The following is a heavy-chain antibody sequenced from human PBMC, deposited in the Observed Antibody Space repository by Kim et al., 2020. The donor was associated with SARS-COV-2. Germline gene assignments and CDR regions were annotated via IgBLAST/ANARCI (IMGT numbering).Heavy chain of an antibody. J-gene: IGHJ4*02. CDR2: ISGSGGTT. CDR1: GFIFSNYA. CDR3: AKDHPAGSSGWDD. Sequence: GGSLRLSCAASGFIFSNYALSWVRQAPGKGLEWVSAISGSGGTTWYGDFVKGRLTISRDNSKNTLYLQRNSLRVEDTAVYYGAKDHPAGSSGWDDWSQGT. V-gene: IGHV3-23*01. D-gene: IGHD6-19*01.